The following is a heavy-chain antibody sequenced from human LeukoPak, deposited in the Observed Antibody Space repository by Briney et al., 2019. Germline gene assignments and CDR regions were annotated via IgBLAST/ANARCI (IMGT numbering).Heavy chain of an antibody. CDR1: GFTFSTYS. CDR3: ARLTGVVNAFDY. Sequence: GGSLILSCAASGFTFSTYSMTWVRQAPGKGLEWVSSISSGSSDISYADSVKGRFTISRDNAKYSLYLQVNSLRAEDTAVYYCARLTGVVNAFDYWGQGTLVTVSS. D-gene: IGHD5-18*01. V-gene: IGHV3-21*01. J-gene: IGHJ4*02. CDR2: ISSGSSDI.